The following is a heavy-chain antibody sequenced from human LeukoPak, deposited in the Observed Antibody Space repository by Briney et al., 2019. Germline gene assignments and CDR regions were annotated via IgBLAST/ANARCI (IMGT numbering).Heavy chain of an antibody. J-gene: IGHJ4*02. V-gene: IGHV5-51*01. CDR1: GYTFTNYW. Sequence: GESLKISCKGFGYTFTNYWIGWVRQMPGKGLEWMGIIYPGDSDTRYSPSFQGQVTISVDKSINTAYLQWSTLKASDTAMYYCARTNCGGDCGFDYWGQGTLVTVSS. CDR2: IYPGDSDT. D-gene: IGHD2-21*02. CDR3: ARTNCGGDCGFDY.